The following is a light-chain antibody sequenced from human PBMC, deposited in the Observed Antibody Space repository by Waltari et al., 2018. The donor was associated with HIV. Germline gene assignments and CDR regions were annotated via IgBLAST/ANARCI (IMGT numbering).Light chain of an antibody. J-gene: IGLJ3*02. CDR3: LLSSSGSRV. CDR1: TGPVTSGHF. Sequence: QAVATQVPSLTVSPGGSGHLPRGSSTGPVTSGHFSYGFQQKSGQAPRTLIYYTSQKHSSTPARFSGSLLGGKAALTLSGAQPEDEADYYCLLSSSGSRVFGGGTKLTVL. V-gene: IGLV7-46*01. CDR2: YTS.